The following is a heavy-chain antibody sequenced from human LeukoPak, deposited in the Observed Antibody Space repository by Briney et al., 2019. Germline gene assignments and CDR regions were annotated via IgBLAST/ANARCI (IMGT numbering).Heavy chain of an antibody. V-gene: IGHV1-2*02. D-gene: IGHD5-18*01. CDR2: INPNSGGT. CDR3: ARAVDTAMVSLDY. Sequence: ASVKVSCKASGYTFTAYYMHWVRQAPGQGLEWMGWINPNSGGTNYAQKFQGRVTMTRDTSISAAYMELTRLRSDDTAVYYCARAVDTAMVSLDYWGQGTLVTVSS. CDR1: GYTFTAYY. J-gene: IGHJ4*02.